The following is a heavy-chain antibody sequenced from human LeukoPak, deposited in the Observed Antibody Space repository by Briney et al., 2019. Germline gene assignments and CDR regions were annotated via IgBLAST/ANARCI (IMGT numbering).Heavy chain of an antibody. CDR3: AKDLGYGGNPDAFDI. J-gene: IGHJ3*02. CDR1: GFTVSSNY. V-gene: IGHV3-53*01. D-gene: IGHD4-23*01. CDR2: IYSGGST. Sequence: PGGSLRLSCAASGFTVSSNYMSWVRQAPGKGLEWVSVIYSGGSTYYADSVKGRFTISRDNSKNTLYLQMNSLRAEDTAVYYCAKDLGYGGNPDAFDIWGQGTMVTVSS.